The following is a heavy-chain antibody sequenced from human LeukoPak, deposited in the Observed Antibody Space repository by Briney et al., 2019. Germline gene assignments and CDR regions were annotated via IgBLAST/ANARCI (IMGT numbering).Heavy chain of an antibody. CDR2: ISYDGSNK. Sequence: GETLRLSCAASGFTFSSYGMHWVRQAPGKGLEWVAVISYDGSNKYYADSVKGRFTISRDNSKNTLYLQMNSLGAEDTAVYYCARDQAPYDFWSGLSRWFDPWGQGTLVTVSS. V-gene: IGHV3-30*03. J-gene: IGHJ5*02. D-gene: IGHD3-3*01. CDR1: GFTFSSYG. CDR3: ARDQAPYDFWSGLSRWFDP.